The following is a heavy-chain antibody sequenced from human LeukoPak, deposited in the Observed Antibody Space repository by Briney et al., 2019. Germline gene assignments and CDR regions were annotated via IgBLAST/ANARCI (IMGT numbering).Heavy chain of an antibody. CDR3: ARQADYDILTGYGIGQD. Sequence: PSETLSLTCTVSGGSISSSSYYWGWIRQPPGKGLEWIGSIYYSGSTYYNPSLKSRVTISVDTSKNQFSLKLSSVTAADTAVYYCARQADYDILTGYGIGQDWGQGTLATVSS. V-gene: IGHV4-39*01. CDR1: GGSISSSSYY. CDR2: IYYSGST. J-gene: IGHJ4*02. D-gene: IGHD3-9*01.